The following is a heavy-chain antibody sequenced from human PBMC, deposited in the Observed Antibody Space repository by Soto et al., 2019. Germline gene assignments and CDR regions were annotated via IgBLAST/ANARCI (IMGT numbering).Heavy chain of an antibody. CDR3: ARGPPNWGFDS. Sequence: QVQLVQSGAEVKKPGASVKVSCKPSGYTFTSYDINWVRQAPGQGLEWMGWMSPNSGNTGYAQKFQGRVTMTRSTSLSTAYMELSSLRSEDTAVYYCARGPPNWGFDSWGQGTLVIVSS. CDR2: MSPNSGNT. CDR1: GYTFTSYD. V-gene: IGHV1-8*01. D-gene: IGHD7-27*01. J-gene: IGHJ4*01.